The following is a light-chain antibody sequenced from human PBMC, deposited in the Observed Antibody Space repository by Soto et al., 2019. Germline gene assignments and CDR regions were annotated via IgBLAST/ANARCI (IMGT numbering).Light chain of an antibody. V-gene: IGLV2-11*01. CDR1: SSDVGGYDY. Sequence: QSALTQPRSVSGSPGQSVTISCTGTSSDVGGYDYVSWYQQHPGKAPKLMIYGVTKRPSGVPDRFSGSKSGITASLTISGLQAEDEANYYCCSYAGSYTHVVFGGGTKLTVL. CDR2: GVT. CDR3: CSYAGSYTHVV. J-gene: IGLJ2*01.